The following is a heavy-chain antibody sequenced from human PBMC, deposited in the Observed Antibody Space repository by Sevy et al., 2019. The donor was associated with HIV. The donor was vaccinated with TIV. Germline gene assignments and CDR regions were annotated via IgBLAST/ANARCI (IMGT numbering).Heavy chain of an antibody. V-gene: IGHV1-2*06. CDR2: INPTSGGT. Sequence: ASVKVSCKTSGYSFSGYNMHWVRQAPGQGLEWMGRINPTSGGTKFAEMFQGRVTMTGDMSISTAYMELSSLRSDDTAVYYCVRVPAAAGTRGYFDYWGQGTLVTVSS. D-gene: IGHD6-13*01. CDR3: VRVPAAAGTRGYFDY. CDR1: GYSFSGYN. J-gene: IGHJ4*02.